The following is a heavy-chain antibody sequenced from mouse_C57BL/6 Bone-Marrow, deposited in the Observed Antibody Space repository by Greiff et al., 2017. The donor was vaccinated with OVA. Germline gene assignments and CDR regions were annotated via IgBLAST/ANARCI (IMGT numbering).Heavy chain of an antibody. Sequence: QVQLQQSGAELVKPGASVKLSCKASGYTFTSYWMQWVKQRPGQGLEWIGEIDPSDSYTNYNQKFKGKATLTVDTSSSTADMQLSSLTSEDSAVYYCARWWPDYWGQGTTLTVSS. CDR2: IDPSDSYT. CDR1: GYTFTSYW. D-gene: IGHD1-1*02. J-gene: IGHJ2*01. CDR3: ARWWPDY. V-gene: IGHV1-50*01.